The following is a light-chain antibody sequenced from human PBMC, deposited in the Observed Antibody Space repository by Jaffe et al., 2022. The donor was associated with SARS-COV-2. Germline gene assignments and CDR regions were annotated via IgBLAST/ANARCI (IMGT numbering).Light chain of an antibody. J-gene: IGKJ3*01. CDR1: QSISNY. V-gene: IGKV1-39*01. CDR2: AAS. CDR3: QESYSIPPVT. Sequence: DIQMTQSPSSLSASVGDRVTITCRASQSISNYLNWYQQKPGKAPKLLIYAASSLQSGVPSRFSGSGSGTDFTLTISSLQAEDFATYYCQESYSIPPVTFGPGTKVDIK.